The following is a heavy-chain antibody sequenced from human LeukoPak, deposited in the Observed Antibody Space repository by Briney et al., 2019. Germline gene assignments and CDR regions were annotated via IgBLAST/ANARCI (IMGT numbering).Heavy chain of an antibody. CDR3: ARDRYYYDSSGYSYYYYGMDV. D-gene: IGHD3-22*01. V-gene: IGHV4-34*01. J-gene: IGHJ6*02. CDR1: GGSFSGYY. Sequence: SETLPLTCAVYGGSFSGYYWSWIRQPPGKGLEWIGEINHSGSTNYNPSLKSRVTISVDTSKNQFSLKLSSVTAADTAVYYCARDRYYYDSSGYSYYYYGMDVWGQGTTVTVSS. CDR2: INHSGST.